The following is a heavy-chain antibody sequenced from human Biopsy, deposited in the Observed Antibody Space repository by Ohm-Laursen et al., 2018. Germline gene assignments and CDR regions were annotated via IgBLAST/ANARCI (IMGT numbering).Heavy chain of an antibody. CDR2: ISSSGSPA. CDR3: ARGRSHLLPDHDWFDP. Sequence: SLRLSCSASGFALNTYEMNWVRQAPGKGLEWVSYISSSGSPAYYSDSVKGRFTVSRDNAENSVYLQMNSLRAEDTGVYYCARGRSHLLPDHDWFDPWGQGTLVTVSS. D-gene: IGHD1-14*01. CDR1: GFALNTYE. J-gene: IGHJ5*02. V-gene: IGHV3-48*03.